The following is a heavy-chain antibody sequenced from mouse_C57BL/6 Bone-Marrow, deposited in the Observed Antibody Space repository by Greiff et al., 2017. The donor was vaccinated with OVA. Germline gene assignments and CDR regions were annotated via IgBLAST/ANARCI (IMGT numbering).Heavy chain of an antibody. CDR1: GYTFTDHT. V-gene: IGHV1-78*01. CDR3: AEDYDGGAMDY. Sequence: GQLQQSDAELVKPGASVKISCKVSGYTFTDHTIHWMKQRPEQGLEWIGYIYSRDGSTKYNEKFKGKATLTADKSSSTAYMQLNSLTSEDSAVYFCAEDYDGGAMDYWGQGTSVTVSS. CDR2: IYSRDGST. J-gene: IGHJ4*01. D-gene: IGHD2-4*01.